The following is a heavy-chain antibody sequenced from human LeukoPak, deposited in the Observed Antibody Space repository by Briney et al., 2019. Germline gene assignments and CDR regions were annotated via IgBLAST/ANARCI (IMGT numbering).Heavy chain of an antibody. V-gene: IGHV4-34*09. Sequence: SETLSLTCAVYGGSFSGYYWSWIRQPPGKGLEWIGEINHSGSTNYNPSLKSRVTISVDTSKSQFSLNLSSVTAADTAVYYCARAHSGYDLDYWGQGALVTVSS. CDR3: ARAHSGYDLDY. CDR1: GGSFSGYY. J-gene: IGHJ4*02. CDR2: INHSGST. D-gene: IGHD5-12*01.